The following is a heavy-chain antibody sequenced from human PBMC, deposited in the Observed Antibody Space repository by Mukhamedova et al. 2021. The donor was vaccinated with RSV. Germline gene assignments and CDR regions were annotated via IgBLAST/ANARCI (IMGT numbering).Heavy chain of an antibody. J-gene: IGHJ3*02. CDR2: SGPNSGAT. V-gene: IGHV1-2*02. Sequence: TDYYIHWVRQAPGQGLEWMGWSGPNSGATNYAQRFQGRVTMTRDTSINTAYMDLSSLRSDDTAVYYFAREGYTDGFDIW. CDR3: AREGYTDGFDI. D-gene: IGHD5-12*01. CDR1: TDYY.